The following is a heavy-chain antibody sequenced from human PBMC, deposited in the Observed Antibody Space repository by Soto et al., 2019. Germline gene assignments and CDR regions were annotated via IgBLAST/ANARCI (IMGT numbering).Heavy chain of an antibody. J-gene: IGHJ4*02. D-gene: IGHD3-3*01. V-gene: IGHV1-69*01. CDR3: ARSDRHYDFWSGSLFFDF. CDR2: IIPMFGTA. Sequence: QVQLVQSGAEVKKSGSSVKVSCKASGGTFSSQAISWVRQAPGQGLEWMGGIIPMFGTANYAQKLQGRVTIIADESTSTVYMELRSLRSEDTAVYYCARSDRHYDFWSGSLFFDFWGQGSLVTVSS. CDR1: GGTFSSQA.